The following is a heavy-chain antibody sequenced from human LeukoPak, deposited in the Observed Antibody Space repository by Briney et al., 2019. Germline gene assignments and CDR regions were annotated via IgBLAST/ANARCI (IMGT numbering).Heavy chain of an antibody. D-gene: IGHD4-23*01. CDR2: ISGSGGST. CDR1: GFTFSSYA. CDR3: AKGSYGGACEANFCDY. J-gene: IGHJ4*02. V-gene: IGHV3-23*01. Sequence: GGSLRLSCAASGFTFSSYAMSWVRQAPGRGLEWVSAISGSGGSTYYADSVKGRFTVSRDSSKNTLYLQMNSLRAEDTAVYYCAKGSYGGACEANFCDYWGQGTLVTVSS.